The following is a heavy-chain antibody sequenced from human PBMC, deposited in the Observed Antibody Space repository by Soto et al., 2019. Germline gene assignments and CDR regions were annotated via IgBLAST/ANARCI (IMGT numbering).Heavy chain of an antibody. CDR3: AREVRRDGYNPLDY. Sequence: QVQLQESGPGLVKPSQTLSLTCTVSGVSISSGGYYWSWIRQHPGKGLEWIGYIYYSGSTYYNPSLKSRVTISVDTSKNQFSLKLSSVTAADTAVYYCAREVRRDGYNPLDYWGQGTLVTVSS. CDR2: IYYSGST. J-gene: IGHJ4*02. V-gene: IGHV4-31*03. CDR1: GVSISSGGYY. D-gene: IGHD5-12*01.